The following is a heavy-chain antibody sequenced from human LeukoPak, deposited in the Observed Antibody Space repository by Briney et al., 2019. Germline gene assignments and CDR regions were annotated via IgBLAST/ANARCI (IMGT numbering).Heavy chain of an antibody. CDR2: IYTSGST. V-gene: IGHV4-4*07. D-gene: IGHD6-13*01. Sequence: PSETLSLTCTVSGGPISSYYWSWIRQPAGKGLEWIGRIYTSGSTNYNPSLKSRVTISVDTSKNQFSLKLSSVTAADTAVYYCACNPGQAAAGTLFDYWGQGTLVTVSS. CDR3: ACNPGQAAAGTLFDY. J-gene: IGHJ4*02. CDR1: GGPISSYY.